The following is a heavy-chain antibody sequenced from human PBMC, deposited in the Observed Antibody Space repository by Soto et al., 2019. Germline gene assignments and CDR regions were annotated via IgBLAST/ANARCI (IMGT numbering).Heavy chain of an antibody. CDR3: ARVKGFWSGYFYYFDY. Sequence: SVRVSCKASGGTFSSYAISWVRQAPGQGLEWMGGIIPIFGTANYAQKFQGRVTITADESTSTAYMELSSLRSEDTAVYYCARVKGFWSGYFYYFDYWGQGTLVTVSS. J-gene: IGHJ4*02. CDR2: IIPIFGTA. V-gene: IGHV1-69*13. CDR1: GGTFSSYA. D-gene: IGHD3-3*01.